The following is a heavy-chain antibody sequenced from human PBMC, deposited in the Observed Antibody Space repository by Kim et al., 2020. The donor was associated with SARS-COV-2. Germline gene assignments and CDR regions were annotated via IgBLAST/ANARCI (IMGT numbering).Heavy chain of an antibody. J-gene: IGHJ4*02. CDR1: GFTFSSYS. CDR2: ISSSSYI. Sequence: GGSLRLSCAASGFTFSSYSMNWVRQAPGKGLEWVSSISSSSYIYYADSVKGRFTISRDNAKNSLYLQMNSLRAEDTAVYYCAREDSSGYYSFDYWGQGTLVTVSS. D-gene: IGHD3-22*01. CDR3: AREDSSGYYSFDY. V-gene: IGHV3-21*01.